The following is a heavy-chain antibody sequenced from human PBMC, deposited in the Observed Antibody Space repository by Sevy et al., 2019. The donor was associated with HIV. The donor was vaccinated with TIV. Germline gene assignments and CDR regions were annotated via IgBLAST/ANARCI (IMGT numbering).Heavy chain of an antibody. J-gene: IGHJ4*02. Sequence: GGSLRLSCAASGFAFYDYSMSWILQAPGKGLEGVATLSFGCGKINYADSVKGRFTISRDNSKNSFYLQMDNLRVEDTALYYCAREGCTRPHDYWGQGTRVTVSS. CDR1: GFAFYDYS. V-gene: IGHV3-23*01. D-gene: IGHD2-8*01. CDR3: AREGCTRPHDY. CDR2: LSFGCGKI.